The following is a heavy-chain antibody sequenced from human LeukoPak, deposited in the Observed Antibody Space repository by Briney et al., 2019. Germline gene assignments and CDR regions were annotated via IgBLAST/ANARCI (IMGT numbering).Heavy chain of an antibody. J-gene: IGHJ6*03. D-gene: IGHD3-3*01. CDR1: GYTFINHD. CDR2: MNSNSGNT. V-gene: IGHV1-8*03. CDR3: ARAISEWLNDQYYYYMDV. Sequence: ASVKVSCKGYGYTFINHDIDWVRQAAGQGLEWMGWMNSNSGNTGYAQKFQGRVTFTRDTSISTAYMELYSLTSDDTAVYYCARAISEWLNDQYYYYMDVWGKGTTVTVSS.